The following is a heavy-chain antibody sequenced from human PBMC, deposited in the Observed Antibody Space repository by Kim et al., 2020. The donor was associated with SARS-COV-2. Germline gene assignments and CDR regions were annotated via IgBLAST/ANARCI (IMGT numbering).Heavy chain of an antibody. D-gene: IGHD3-9*01. CDR2: ISYDGSKK. CDR1: AFTFSSYG. V-gene: IGHV3-30*18. CDR3: AKDRQGVLPYFDWSTLGTGYSGMVV. Sequence: GGSLRLSCAASAFTFSSYGMHWVRQAPGEGLEWVAVISYDGSKKYYADSLRGRFTISRDNSKNTLYVQMNSLRTEDTDVYYCAKDRQGVLPYFDWSTLGTGYSGMVVWGQGTTVTVSS. J-gene: IGHJ6*02.